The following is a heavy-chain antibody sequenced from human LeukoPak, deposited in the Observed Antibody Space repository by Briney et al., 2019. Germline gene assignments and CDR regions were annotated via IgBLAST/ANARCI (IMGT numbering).Heavy chain of an antibody. J-gene: IGHJ4*02. Sequence: PGGSLRLSCAASGFTFSSYGMHWVRQAPGKGLEWVAFIRYDGSNKYYADSVKGRFTISRDNSKNTLYLQMNSLRAEDTAVYYCARLDYGSGSYYNGDYWGQGTLVTVSS. CDR2: IRYDGSNK. V-gene: IGHV3-30*02. CDR3: ARLDYGSGSYYNGDY. CDR1: GFTFSSYG. D-gene: IGHD3-10*01.